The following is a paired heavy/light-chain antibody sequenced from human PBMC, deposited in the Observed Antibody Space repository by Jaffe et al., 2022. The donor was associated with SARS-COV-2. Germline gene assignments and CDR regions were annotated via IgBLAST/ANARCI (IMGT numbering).Heavy chain of an antibody. J-gene: IGHJ6*03. CDR2: IDSSGDYI. CDR1: GFTFTSYT. V-gene: IGHV3-21*02. Sequence: VQLVESGGGLVKPGGSLRLSCATSGFTFTSYTMNWVRQAPGKGLEWVSSIDSSGDYIHYADSLQGRFTISRDNAKNSLYLQIDRLRAEDTAVYYCARDSPEWEVNYYYMDVWGRGTTVTVSS. CDR3: ARDSPEWEVNYYYMDV. D-gene: IGHD1-26*01.
Light chain of an antibody. CDR3: LLYYGGARV. CDR2: GTT. J-gene: IGLJ2*01. CDR1: TGEVTSDSL. Sequence: QTVVTQEPSLTVSPGGTVTLTCASSTGEVTSDSLANWFQQKPGHAPRAMIYGTTKRHSWTPARFSGSLLGGKAALTLSGVQPEDEADYYCLLYYGGARVFGGGTKVTVL. V-gene: IGLV7-43*01.